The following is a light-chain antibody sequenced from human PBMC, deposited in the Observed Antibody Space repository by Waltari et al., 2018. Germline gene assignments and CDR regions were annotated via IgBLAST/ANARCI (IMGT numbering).Light chain of an antibody. V-gene: IGLV2-14*03. CDR2: DVS. J-gene: IGLJ1*01. CDR3: SSYTSSYTYV. CDR1: SSDVGGYNY. Sequence: QSALTQPASVSGSPGQSITISCTGTSSDVGGYNYVSWYQQHPGKAPKFMIYDVSNRPSGFSNRFSGSKSGNTASLTISGLQAEGEADYYCSSYTSSYTYVFGTGTKVTVL.